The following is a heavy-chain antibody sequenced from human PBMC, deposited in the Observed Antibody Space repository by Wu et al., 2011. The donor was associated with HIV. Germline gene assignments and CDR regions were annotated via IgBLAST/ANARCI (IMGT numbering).Heavy chain of an antibody. V-gene: IGHV1-46*01. D-gene: IGHD2-2*03. J-gene: IGHJ5*02. CDR2: ST. Sequence: STSYAQNFKGRVAMTRDTSTATVYMELSSLRSEDTALYSCARAGGFCSGTSCLDLWGQGTLVTVFS. CDR3: ARAGGFCSGTSCLDL.